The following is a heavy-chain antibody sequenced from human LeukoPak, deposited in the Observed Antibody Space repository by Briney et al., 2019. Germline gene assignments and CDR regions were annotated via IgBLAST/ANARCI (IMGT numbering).Heavy chain of an antibody. Sequence: ASVKVSCKASGYTFTSYGISWVRQAPGQGLEWMGWISAHNGNTNYAQKLQGRVTMTTDTSTSTAYMELRSLRSDDTAVYYCARDRGYYGSGSYDFYYYYYYMDVWGKGTTVTISS. CDR3: ARDRGYYGSGSYDFYYYYYYMDV. CDR1: GYTFTSYG. CDR2: ISAHNGNT. V-gene: IGHV1-18*01. J-gene: IGHJ6*03. D-gene: IGHD3-10*01.